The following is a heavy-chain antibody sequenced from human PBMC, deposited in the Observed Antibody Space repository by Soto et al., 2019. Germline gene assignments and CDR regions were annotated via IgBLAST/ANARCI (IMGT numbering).Heavy chain of an antibody. J-gene: IGHJ3*02. CDR3: ARDLLQPGDYDSDAFDI. Sequence: PGGSLRLSCAASGFTFSSYSMNWVRQAPGKGLEWVSSISSSSSYIYYADSVKGRFTIPRDNAKNSLYLQMNSLRAEDTAVYYSARDLLQPGDYDSDAFDIWGQGTMVTVSS. CDR1: GFTFSSYS. V-gene: IGHV3-21*01. D-gene: IGHD4-17*01. CDR2: ISSSSSYI.